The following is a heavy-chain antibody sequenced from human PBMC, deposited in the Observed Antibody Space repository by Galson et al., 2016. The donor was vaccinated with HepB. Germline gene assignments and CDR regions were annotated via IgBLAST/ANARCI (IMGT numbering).Heavy chain of an antibody. CDR2: IVVGSGNT. Sequence: SAKVSCKASGFTFTRSAVQWMRQARGQRLEWIGWIVVGSGNTQYAQKFQERVTISSDMSTSTAYMELSSLRAEDTALYYCATELHCSGNSGNDGFDIWGQGTTVTVSS. J-gene: IGHJ3*02. CDR3: ATELHCSGNSGNDGFDI. D-gene: IGHD2-15*01. V-gene: IGHV1-58*01. CDR1: GFTFTRSA.